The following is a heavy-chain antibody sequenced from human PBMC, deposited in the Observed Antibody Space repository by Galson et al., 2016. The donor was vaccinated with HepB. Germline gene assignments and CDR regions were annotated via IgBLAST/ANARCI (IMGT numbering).Heavy chain of an antibody. V-gene: IGHV3-30-3*01. D-gene: IGHD4-17*01. CDR2: ISYDGSNK. CDR3: ARGAHDYVDSDAFDI. J-gene: IGHJ3*02. CDR1: GFTFSSFA. Sequence: SLRLSCAASGFTFSSFAMHWVRQAPGKGLEWVAVISYDGSNKYYADSVKGRFTISRDNAKNSLYLQMNSLRDEDTAVYYCARGAHDYVDSDAFDIWGQGTMVTVSS.